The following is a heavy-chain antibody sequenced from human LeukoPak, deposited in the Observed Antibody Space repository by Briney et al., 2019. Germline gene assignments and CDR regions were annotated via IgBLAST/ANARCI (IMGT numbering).Heavy chain of an antibody. V-gene: IGHV3-7*03. CDR3: ARAPYYYDSSGYYRPVEIDY. D-gene: IGHD3-22*01. J-gene: IGHJ4*02. Sequence: GGSLRLSCEGSAFIFSGHWMNWVRQTPGKGLEWVASIKEDGSERQYVDSVKGRFSISRDNTKGSLFLQLNSLRAEDAAVYYCARAPYYYDSSGYYRPVEIDYWGQGTLVTVSS. CDR2: IKEDGSER. CDR1: AFIFSGHW.